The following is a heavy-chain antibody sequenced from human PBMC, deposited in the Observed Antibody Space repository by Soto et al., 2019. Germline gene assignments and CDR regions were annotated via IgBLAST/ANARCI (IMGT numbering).Heavy chain of an antibody. J-gene: IGHJ4*02. Sequence: QVQLVESGGGVVQPGRSLRLSCAASGFTLSRYAMHWVRQAPGQGLEWVAVISYDGSKKYYADSVKGRFTIYRDNSLYLQMNSLRAEDTAVYYCARGRVYSSSWYGDYWGQGTLVTVSS. V-gene: IGHV3-30-3*01. CDR3: ARGRVYSSSWYGDY. D-gene: IGHD6-13*01. CDR2: ISYDGSKK. CDR1: GFTLSRYA.